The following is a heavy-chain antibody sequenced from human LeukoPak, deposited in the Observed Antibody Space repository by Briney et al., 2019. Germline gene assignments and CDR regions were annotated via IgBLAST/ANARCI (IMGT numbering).Heavy chain of an antibody. J-gene: IGHJ4*02. CDR1: GFTFSSYA. V-gene: IGHV3-23*01. D-gene: IGHD5-18*01. Sequence: GGSLRLSCAASGFTFSSYAMSWVRQAPGKGLEWVSAISGSGGSTYYADSVKGRFTISRDNSKNTLYLQMNSLRAEDTAVYYCAWVSGYGYGYFDYWGQGTLVTVSS. CDR2: ISGSGGST. CDR3: AWVSGYGYGYFDY.